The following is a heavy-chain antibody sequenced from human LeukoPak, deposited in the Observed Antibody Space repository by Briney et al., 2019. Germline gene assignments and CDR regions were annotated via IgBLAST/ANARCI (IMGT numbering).Heavy chain of an antibody. CDR1: GFTFSSYG. D-gene: IGHD3-10*01. Sequence: GGSLRLSCAASGFTFSSYGMHWVRQAPGKGLEWVACIRYDGSNKYYADSVKGRFTISRDNSKNTLYLQMNSLRAEDTAVYYCAKIVVRGVMVFDYWGQGTLVTVSS. V-gene: IGHV3-30*02. CDR2: IRYDGSNK. CDR3: AKIVVRGVMVFDY. J-gene: IGHJ4*02.